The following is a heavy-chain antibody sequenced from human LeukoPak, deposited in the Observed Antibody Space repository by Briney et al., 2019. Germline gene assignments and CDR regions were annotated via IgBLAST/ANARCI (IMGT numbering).Heavy chain of an antibody. CDR1: GDSVSIKSAS. V-gene: IGHV6-1*01. Sequence: SQTLSLTCAISGDSVSIKSASWNWIRQYPSRGIEWLGRTYYRSKWYNEYAVSVKGRITINTDTSKSQFSLQLNSVTPEDTAVYYCTRDPVWGSAWGQGTLVTVSS. CDR3: TRDPVWGSA. D-gene: IGHD7-27*01. CDR2: TYYRSKWYN. J-gene: IGHJ5*02.